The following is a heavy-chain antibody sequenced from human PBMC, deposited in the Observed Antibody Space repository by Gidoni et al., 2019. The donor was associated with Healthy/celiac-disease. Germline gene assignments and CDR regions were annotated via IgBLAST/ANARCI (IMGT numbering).Heavy chain of an antibody. CDR1: GYTFTSYA. CDR2: INAGNG. V-gene: IGHV1-3*01. J-gene: IGHJ5*02. D-gene: IGHD3-3*01. CDR3: ARDHYYDFWSGYSEGGWCDP. Sequence: QVQLVQSGAEVKKPGASVKVSCKASGYTFTSYAMHWVRQAPGQRLEWMGWINAGNGNTSASTAYMELSSLRSEDTAVYYCARDHYYDFWSGYSEGGWCDPWGQGTLVTVSA.